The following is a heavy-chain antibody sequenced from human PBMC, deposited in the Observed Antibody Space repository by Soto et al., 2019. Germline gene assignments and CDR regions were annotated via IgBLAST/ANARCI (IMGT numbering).Heavy chain of an antibody. CDR2: ISWNSGSI. J-gene: IGHJ4*02. CDR3: AKDKGSGWYQPHYFDY. Sequence: PGGSLRLSCAASGFTFDDYAMHWVRQAPGKGLEWVSGISWNSGSIGYADSVKGRFTISRDNAKNSLYLQMNSLRAEDTALYYCAKDKGSGWYQPHYFDYWGQGTLVTVSS. V-gene: IGHV3-9*01. D-gene: IGHD6-19*01. CDR1: GFTFDDYA.